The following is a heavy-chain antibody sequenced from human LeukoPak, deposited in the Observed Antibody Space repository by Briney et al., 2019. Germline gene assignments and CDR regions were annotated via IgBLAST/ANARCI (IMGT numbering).Heavy chain of an antibody. CDR2: ISGSGGST. D-gene: IGHD3-22*01. J-gene: IGHJ4*02. Sequence: GGSLRLSCAASGFTFSSYAMSWVRQAPGKGLEWVSGISGSGGSTYYADSVKGRFTISRDNSKNTLFLLMNSLRAEDTAVYYCAKDQGGITMIVVVIYYFDYWGQGTLVTVSS. CDR1: GFTFSSYA. V-gene: IGHV3-23*01. CDR3: AKDQGGITMIVVVIYYFDY.